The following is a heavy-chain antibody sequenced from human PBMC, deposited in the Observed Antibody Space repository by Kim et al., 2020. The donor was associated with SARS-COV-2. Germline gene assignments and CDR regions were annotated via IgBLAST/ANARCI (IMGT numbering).Heavy chain of an antibody. V-gene: IGHV3-30*18. Sequence: GGSLRLSCAASGFTFSSYGMHWVRQAPGKGLEWVAVISYDGSNKYYADSVKGRFTISRDNSKNTLYLQMNSLRAEDTAVYYCAKLAYQLHYGGAFDIWGQGTMVTVSS. CDR3: AKLAYQLHYGGAFDI. CDR2: ISYDGSNK. J-gene: IGHJ3*02. CDR1: GFTFSSYG. D-gene: IGHD2-2*01.